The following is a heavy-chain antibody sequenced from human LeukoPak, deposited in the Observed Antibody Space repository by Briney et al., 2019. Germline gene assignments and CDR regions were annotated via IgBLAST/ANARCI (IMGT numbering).Heavy chain of an antibody. CDR3: ARQCSITSCL. D-gene: IGHD2-2*01. J-gene: IGHJ4*02. CDR2: ISYDGSNK. Sequence: GGSLRLSCAASGFTFSSYGMRWVRQAPGKGLEWVAVISYDGSNKYYADSVKGRFTISRDNSKNTLYLQMNSLRAEDTAVYYCARQCSITSCLWGQGTLVTVSS. V-gene: IGHV3-30*03. CDR1: GFTFSSYG.